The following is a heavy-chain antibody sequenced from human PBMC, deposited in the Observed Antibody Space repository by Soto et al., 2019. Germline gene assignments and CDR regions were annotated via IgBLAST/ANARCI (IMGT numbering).Heavy chain of an antibody. Sequence: SETMYLNCVVSDGSIRSTIWWRWVRQPPAKGTEGIGEVYHSGSNNYNPSLKSRVTISVDKSKNQFSLKLSSVTAAVTAVYYCARDLVATNVSYGMDVWGQGTTVT. D-gene: IGHD5-12*01. CDR1: DGSIRSTIW. CDR3: ARDLVATNVSYGMDV. CDR2: VYHSGSN. V-gene: IGHV4-4*02. J-gene: IGHJ6*02.